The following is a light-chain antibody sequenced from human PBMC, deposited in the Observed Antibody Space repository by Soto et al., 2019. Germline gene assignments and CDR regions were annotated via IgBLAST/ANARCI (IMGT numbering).Light chain of an antibody. J-gene: IGKJ2*01. Sequence: EVVLTQSPGPLSLSPGERATLSCRASQSISSNHLAWYQQKPGQAPRHLIVGASTRATGIPDRFSGRGSGTDFTLTISRLEPEDFAVYYCQHYGRSPPVTFGQGTKLEIK. CDR3: QHYGRSPPVT. V-gene: IGKV3-20*01. CDR1: QSISSNH. CDR2: GAS.